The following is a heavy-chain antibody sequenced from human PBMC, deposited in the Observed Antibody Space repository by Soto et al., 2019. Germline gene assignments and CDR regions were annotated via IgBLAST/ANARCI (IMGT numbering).Heavy chain of an antibody. V-gene: IGHV1-69*02. CDR1: GGSFSIYT. J-gene: IGHJ3*02. CDR2: IIPMFDIA. D-gene: IGHD6-6*01. Sequence: QVQLVQSGVEVKKPGSSVKVSCKAAGGSFSIYTVFWVRQAPGQGLEWMGRIIPMFDIANYAKNFQGRVTFNADKFTDTVYMEMINLRSDDTAVYYCTLGSLSAEVFDIWGQGTLVTVSS. CDR3: TLGSLSAEVFDI.